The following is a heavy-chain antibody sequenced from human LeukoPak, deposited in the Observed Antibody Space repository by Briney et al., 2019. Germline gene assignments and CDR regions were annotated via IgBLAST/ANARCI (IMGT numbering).Heavy chain of an antibody. CDR3: ARLTDTEMDY. CDR2: IYHSGST. V-gene: IGHV4-38-2*01. D-gene: IGHD5-18*01. Sequence: SETLSLTCAVSGYSISSGYYWGGIRQPPGKGLEWIGSIYHSGSTYYNPSLTSRATISVDTTRNQFSLKLSSVTAAHTAVYDCARLTDTEMDYWGQGTLVTVSS. CDR1: GYSISSGYY. J-gene: IGHJ4*02.